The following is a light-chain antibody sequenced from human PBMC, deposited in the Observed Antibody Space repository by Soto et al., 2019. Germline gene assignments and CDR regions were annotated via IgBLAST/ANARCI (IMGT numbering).Light chain of an antibody. CDR1: SGHSSYI. V-gene: IGLV4-60*03. CDR2: LEGSGSY. J-gene: IGLJ1*01. Sequence: QPVLAQSSSASASLGSSVKLTCTLSSGHSSYIIAWHQQQPGKAPRYLMKLEGSGSYNKGSGVPDRFSVSSSGADRYLTISYLQSEDEADYYCEAWDSNTRVFGTGTKVTVL. CDR3: EAWDSNTRV.